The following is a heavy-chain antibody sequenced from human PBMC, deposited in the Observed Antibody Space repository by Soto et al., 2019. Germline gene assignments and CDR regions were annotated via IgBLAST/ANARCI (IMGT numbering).Heavy chain of an antibody. CDR2: IIPIFGTA. J-gene: IGHJ5*02. D-gene: IGHD2-15*01. Sequence: KLSCRASGGTFSSYAMSWLRQAPGQGLEWMGGIIPIFGTANYAQKFQGRVTITADESTSTAYMELSSLRSEDTAVYYCARAVARHQNWFDPWGQGTLVTVSS. CDR3: ARAVARHQNWFDP. V-gene: IGHV1-69*01. CDR1: GGTFSSYA.